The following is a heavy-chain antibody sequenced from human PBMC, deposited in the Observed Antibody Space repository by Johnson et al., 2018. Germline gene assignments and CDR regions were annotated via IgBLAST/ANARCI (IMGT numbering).Heavy chain of an antibody. D-gene: IGHD4-17*01. Sequence: QVQLQQSGPGLVKXSETLSLTCTVSGGSISGYYWSWIRQPPGKGLEWLGYIYNTGSASYNPSLNSRVTLPVDTSKNPFSLKLSSVTAADPAVYYCARAVRLHDYCDYLPSSGSFAFDIWGQGTMVTVSS. CDR3: ARAVRLHDYCDYLPSSGSFAFDI. J-gene: IGHJ3*02. CDR1: GGSISGYY. CDR2: IYNTGSA. V-gene: IGHV4-59*01.